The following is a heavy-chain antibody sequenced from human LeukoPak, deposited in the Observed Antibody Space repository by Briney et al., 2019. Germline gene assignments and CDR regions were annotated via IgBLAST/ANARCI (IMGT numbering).Heavy chain of an antibody. V-gene: IGHV3-23*01. J-gene: IGHJ4*02. CDR1: GFPFETNA. D-gene: IGHD5-18*01. CDR2: IGNTET. Sequence: GGSLRLSCATSGFPFETNAMSWVRQAPGKGLEWVATIGNTETFYADSVTGRFTISRDNSKNTVNLQMNRLRVEDTAIYYCAKDWIQFNRVFDCFDSWGQGTPVTVSS. CDR3: AKDWIQFNRVFDCFDS.